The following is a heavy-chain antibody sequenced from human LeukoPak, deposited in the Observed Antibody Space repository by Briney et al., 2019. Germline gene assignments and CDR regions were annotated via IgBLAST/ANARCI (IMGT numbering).Heavy chain of an antibody. CDR2: ISAYNGNT. D-gene: IGHD3-22*01. J-gene: IGHJ4*02. V-gene: IGHV1-18*01. CDR3: AREYYDSSGYPSDY. Sequence: ASVKVSCKASGYTFTSYGISWVRQAPGQGLEWMGWISAYNGNTNYAHKLQDRVTMTTDTSTSTAYMELRSLRSDDTAVYYCAREYYDSSGYPSDYWGQGTLVTVSS. CDR1: GYTFTSYG.